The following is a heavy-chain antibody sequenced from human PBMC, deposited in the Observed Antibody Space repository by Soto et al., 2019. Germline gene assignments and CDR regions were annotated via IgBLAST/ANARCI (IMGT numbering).Heavy chain of an antibody. D-gene: IGHD5-18*01. Sequence: SETLSLTCAVSGGSISSSNWWSWVRQPPGKGLEWIGEIYHSGSTNYNPSLKSRVTISVDKSKNQFSLKLSSVTAADTAVYYCARDSQNVDTAFFGDYYYGMDVWGQGTTVTVSS. CDR3: ARDSQNVDTAFFGDYYYGMDV. V-gene: IGHV4-4*02. CDR1: GGSISSSNW. CDR2: IYHSGST. J-gene: IGHJ6*02.